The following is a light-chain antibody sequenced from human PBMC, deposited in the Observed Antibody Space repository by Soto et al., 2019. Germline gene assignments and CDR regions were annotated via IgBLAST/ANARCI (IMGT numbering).Light chain of an antibody. CDR2: EVN. Sequence: QSALTQPASVSGSPGQSITISCTGTSSDVGGYNFVSWYQQYPGRAPKAMIYEVNKRPSGVSNRFSGSKSGNTASLTVSGLQAEDEADYYCCSYAGSSTGVFGGGTKLTVL. V-gene: IGLV2-23*02. CDR1: SSDVGGYNF. CDR3: CSYAGSSTGV. J-gene: IGLJ2*01.